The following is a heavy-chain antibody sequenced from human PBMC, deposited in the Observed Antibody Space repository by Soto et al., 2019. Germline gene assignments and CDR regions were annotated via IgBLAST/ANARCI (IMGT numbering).Heavy chain of an antibody. Sequence: PGESLKISCKGSGYSFAGYWITWVRQKPGKGLEWMGRIDPSLAQTYYSPSFRGHVTISATKSITTVFLQWSSLRASDTAMYYCARQIYDSDTGPNFQYYFDSWGQGTPVTVSS. CDR1: GYSFAGYW. V-gene: IGHV5-10-1*01. CDR2: IDPSLAQT. D-gene: IGHD3-22*01. J-gene: IGHJ4*02. CDR3: ARQIYDSDTGPNFQYYFDS.